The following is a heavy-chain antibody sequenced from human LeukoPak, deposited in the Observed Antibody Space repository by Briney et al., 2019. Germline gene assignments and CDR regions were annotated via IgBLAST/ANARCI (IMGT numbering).Heavy chain of an antibody. V-gene: IGHV1-69*13. CDR3: ARPRGYCSGGSCYRLDY. J-gene: IGHJ4*02. Sequence: GASVKVSCTASGGTFSSYAISWVRQAPGQGLEWMGGIIPIFGTANYAQKFQGRVTITADESTSTAYMELSSLRSEDTAVYYCARPRGYCSGGSCYRLDYWGQGTLVTVSS. D-gene: IGHD2-15*01. CDR1: GGTFSSYA. CDR2: IIPIFGTA.